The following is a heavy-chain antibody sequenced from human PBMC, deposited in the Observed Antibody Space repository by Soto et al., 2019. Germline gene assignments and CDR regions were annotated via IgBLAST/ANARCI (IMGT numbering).Heavy chain of an antibody. J-gene: IGHJ4*02. D-gene: IGHD3-3*01. CDR3: VKGSDVARQELDY. CDR2: ISADGSDK. Sequence: QVQLVESGGGVVQPGRSLRLSCAASEFTFSNFGMHWVRQAPGKGLEWVAAISADGSDKYVSGSVKGRFTISRDNSKNTLFLQMNSLRVEGTAVYYCVKGSDVARQELDYWGQGTLVTVSS. CDR1: EFTFSNFG. V-gene: IGHV3-30*18.